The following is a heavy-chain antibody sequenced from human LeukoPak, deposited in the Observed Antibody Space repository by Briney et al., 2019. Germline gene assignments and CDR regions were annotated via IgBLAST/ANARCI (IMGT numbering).Heavy chain of an antibody. CDR1: GFDFGAHE. CDR3: VRASQGYFQN. Sequence: PGGSLRLSCAASGFDFGAHEMDWVRQAPGKGLEWVGRIRNKAHTFSTEYAASVRGRFTVSRGDSKNSLSLQMNSLRSEDTAVYYCVRASQGYFQNWGQGTLVTVSS. CDR2: IRNKAHTFST. V-gene: IGHV3-72*01. J-gene: IGHJ1*01.